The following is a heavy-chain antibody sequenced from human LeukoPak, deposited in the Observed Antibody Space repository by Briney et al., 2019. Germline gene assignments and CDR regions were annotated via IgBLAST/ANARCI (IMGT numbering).Heavy chain of an antibody. D-gene: IGHD5-24*01. Sequence: GESLKISCKGSGDTLINSWIGWVRQRSGKGLEWMGIRHLLNSDTRYSPSFQGHVIISADKSNSTAYLQWSSLEVSDTAIYYCAEKRDVYSPFDSWGQGTLVTVSS. CDR3: AEKRDVYSPFDS. V-gene: IGHV5-51*01. CDR2: RHLLNSDT. CDR1: GDTLINSW. J-gene: IGHJ4*02.